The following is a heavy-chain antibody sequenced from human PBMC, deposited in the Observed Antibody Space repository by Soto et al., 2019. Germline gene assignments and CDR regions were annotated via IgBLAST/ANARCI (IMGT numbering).Heavy chain of an antibody. D-gene: IGHD1-26*01. V-gene: IGHV3-23*01. Sequence: EVQLLESGGDLVQPGGSLRLSCAASGFTFSSFSMHWIRQTPGSGLEWVSTISGGSVNIDYADSVKGRFTISRDNSRNTLSLQMTRLRVEDTATYFFAKDEFGGAATYWGQGTLVSVSS. CDR2: ISGGSVNI. J-gene: IGHJ4*02. CDR3: AKDEFGGAATY. CDR1: GFTFSSFS.